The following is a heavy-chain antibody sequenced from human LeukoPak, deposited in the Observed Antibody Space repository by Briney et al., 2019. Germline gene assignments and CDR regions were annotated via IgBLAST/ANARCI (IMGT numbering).Heavy chain of an antibody. CDR1: GYSFTTYW. CDR3: ARLMTTVSPRSFDF. V-gene: IGHV5-51*01. D-gene: IGHD4-17*01. Sequence: GESLQISCKGSGYSFTTYWIGWVRQMPGKGLEWMGIIYPGDSDTRYSPSFRGQVTISTDKSINTAYLQWSSLKASDIAIYYCARLMTTVSPRSFDFWGQGTLVTVSS. CDR2: IYPGDSDT. J-gene: IGHJ4*02.